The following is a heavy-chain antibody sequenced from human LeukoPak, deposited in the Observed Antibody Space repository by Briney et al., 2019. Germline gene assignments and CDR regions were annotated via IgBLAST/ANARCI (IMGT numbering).Heavy chain of an antibody. CDR3: ARGSYDYVWGSYRYPRTHYFDY. J-gene: IGHJ4*02. V-gene: IGHV1-69*13. Sequence: SVKVSCKASGGTFSSYAISWLRQAPGQGLEWMGGIIPIFGTANYAQKFQGRVTITADESTSTAYMELSSLRSEDTAVYYCARGSYDYVWGSYRYPRTHYFDYWGQGTLVTVSS. CDR1: GGTFSSYA. CDR2: IIPIFGTA. D-gene: IGHD3-16*02.